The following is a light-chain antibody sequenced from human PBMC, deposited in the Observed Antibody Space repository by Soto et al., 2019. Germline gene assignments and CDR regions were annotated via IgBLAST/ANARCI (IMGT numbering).Light chain of an antibody. CDR1: QSVSSY. Sequence: EIVLTQSPGTLSLSPVERATLSCRASQSVSSYLAWYQQKPGQAPRLLIYDESKRATGIPARFSGSGFGTDYTLTISSLEPEDFAVYYCQQRSKWRTFGQGTKVDIK. J-gene: IGKJ1*01. CDR3: QQRSKWRT. CDR2: DES. V-gene: IGKV3-11*01.